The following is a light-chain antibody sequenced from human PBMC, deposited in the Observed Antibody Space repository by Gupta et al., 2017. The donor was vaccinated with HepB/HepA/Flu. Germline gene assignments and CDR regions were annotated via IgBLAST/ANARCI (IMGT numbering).Light chain of an antibody. CDR2: DNN. J-gene: IGLJ3*02. V-gene: IGLV1-51*01. CDR3: GTWDSSLSVWV. Sequence: VTISCSGSSSNIGNNYVSWYQQLPGTAPKLLIYDNNKRPPGIPDRFSGSKSGTSATLGITGLQTGDEADYYCGTWDSSLSVWVFGGGTKLTVL. CDR1: SSNIGNNY.